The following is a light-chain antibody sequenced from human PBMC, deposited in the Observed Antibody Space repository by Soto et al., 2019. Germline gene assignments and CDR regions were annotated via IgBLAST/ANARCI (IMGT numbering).Light chain of an antibody. J-gene: IGKJ5*01. CDR3: QQRHRWPNT. Sequence: VVLSQAPVTQSLSPGERATLSCRASQSFRGLLAWYQQKPGHAPRLLVSYAYNRATGIPPRFSGSGSGTDFTLTISSLEPEDSAVYYCQQRHRWPNTFGQGTRLEIK. CDR2: YAY. V-gene: IGKV3-11*01. CDR1: QSFRGL.